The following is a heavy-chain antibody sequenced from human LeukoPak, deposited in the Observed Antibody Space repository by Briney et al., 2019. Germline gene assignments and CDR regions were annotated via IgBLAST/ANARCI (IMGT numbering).Heavy chain of an antibody. CDR3: AKDREYYDFWSGNGVDY. CDR2: ISGSGGST. V-gene: IGHV3-23*01. Sequence: PGGSLRLSCAASGFTFSSYAMSWVRQAPGKGLEWVSAISGSGGSTYYADPVKGRFTISRDNSKNTLYLQMNSLRAEDTAVYYCAKDREYYDFWSGNGVDYWDQGTLVTVSS. D-gene: IGHD3-3*01. CDR1: GFTFSSYA. J-gene: IGHJ4*02.